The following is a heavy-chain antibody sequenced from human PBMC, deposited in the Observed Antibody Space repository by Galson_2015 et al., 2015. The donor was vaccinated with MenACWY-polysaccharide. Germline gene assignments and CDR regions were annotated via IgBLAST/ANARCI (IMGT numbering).Heavy chain of an antibody. Sequence: ETLSLTCAVSGGSISSSYWWTWVRQPPGQGLEWIGGIYHDGRTAYIPSLKRRITVSLDKAKNQVSLRLISGTAADTAVYYCAKRPIRASGGGLAVWGQGTTVTVS. V-gene: IGHV4-4*02. D-gene: IGHD3-10*01. CDR1: GGSISSSYW. CDR3: AKRPIRASGGGLAV. J-gene: IGHJ6*02. CDR2: IYHDGRT.